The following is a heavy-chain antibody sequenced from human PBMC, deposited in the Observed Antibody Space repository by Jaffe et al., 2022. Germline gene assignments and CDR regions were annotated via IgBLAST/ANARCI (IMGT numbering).Heavy chain of an antibody. CDR2: ISGSGGST. Sequence: EVQLLESGGGLVQPGGSLRLSCAASGFTFSSYAMSWVRQAPGKGLEWVSAISGSGGSTYYADSVKGRFTISRDNSKNTLYLQMNSLRAEDTAVYYCAKGLASCSSTSCSSADVDAFDIWGQGTMVTVSS. CDR3: AKGLASCSSTSCSSADVDAFDI. J-gene: IGHJ3*02. V-gene: IGHV3-23*01. D-gene: IGHD2-2*01. CDR1: GFTFSSYA.